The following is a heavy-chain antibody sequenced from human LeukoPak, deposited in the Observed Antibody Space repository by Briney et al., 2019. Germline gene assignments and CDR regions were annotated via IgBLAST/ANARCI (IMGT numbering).Heavy chain of an antibody. CDR1: GYTFTSYY. J-gene: IGHJ4*02. CDR3: ARVEIGNGGSYGGPTGYFDY. D-gene: IGHD1-26*01. Sequence: GASVKVSCKAPGYTFTSYYMHWVRQAPGQGLEWMGIINPSGGSTSYAQKFQGRVTMTRDTSTSTVYMELSSLRSEDTAVYYCARVEIGNGGSYGGPTGYFDYWGQGTLVTVSS. V-gene: IGHV1-46*01. CDR2: INPSGGST.